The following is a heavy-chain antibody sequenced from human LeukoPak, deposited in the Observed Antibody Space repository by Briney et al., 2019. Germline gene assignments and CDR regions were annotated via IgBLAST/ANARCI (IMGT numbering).Heavy chain of an antibody. J-gene: IGHJ4*02. CDR2: INHSGST. CDR3: AREDYYNSGGYYLDY. CDR1: GGSFSGYY. V-gene: IGHV4-34*01. Sequence: SETLSLTCAVYGGSFSGYYWSWIRQPPGKGLEWIGEINHSGSTNYNPSLKSRVTISVDTSKNQFSLRLSSVTAADTAVYFCAREDYYNSGGYYLDYWGQGTLVTVSS. D-gene: IGHD3-22*01.